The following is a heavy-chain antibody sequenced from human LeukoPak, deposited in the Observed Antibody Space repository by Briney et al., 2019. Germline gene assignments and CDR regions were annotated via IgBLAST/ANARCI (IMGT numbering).Heavy chain of an antibody. J-gene: IGHJ4*02. CDR3: AKEGGGYDDY. CDR2: IWYGGSNK. CDR1: GFTFSSYG. V-gene: IGHV3-33*06. Sequence: GGSLRLSCAASGFTFSSYGMHWVRQAPGKGLEWVAVIWYGGSNKYYADSVKGRFTISRDNSKNTLHLQMNSLRAEDTAVYYCAKEGGGYDDYWGQGTLVTVSS. D-gene: IGHD5-12*01.